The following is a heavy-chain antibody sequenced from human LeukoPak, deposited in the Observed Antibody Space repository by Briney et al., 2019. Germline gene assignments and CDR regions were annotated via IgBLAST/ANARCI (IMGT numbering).Heavy chain of an antibody. J-gene: IGHJ4*02. CDR2: ISTYNGNT. V-gene: IGHV1-18*01. CDR3: ARGTDYYPLDY. CDR1: GYTFTSYG. Sequence: ASVKVSCKASGYTFTSYGISWVRQAPGQGLEWMGWISTYNGNTNYAQEFLGRVTMTTDTSTSTVYMELRSLRSDDTAIYYCARGTDYYPLDYWGQGTLVTVSS. D-gene: IGHD3/OR15-3a*01.